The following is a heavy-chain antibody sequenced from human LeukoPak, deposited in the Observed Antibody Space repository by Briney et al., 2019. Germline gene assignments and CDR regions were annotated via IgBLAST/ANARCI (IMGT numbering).Heavy chain of an antibody. D-gene: IGHD6-6*01. V-gene: IGHV4-59*08. CDR2: IYYSGST. CDR1: GGSISSYY. Sequence: SETLSLTCTVSGGSISSYYWSWVRQPPGKGLEWIGYIYYSGSTNYNPSLKSRVTISVDTSKNQFSLKLSSVTAADTAVYYCARATYSSSSDDAFDIWGQGTMVTVSS. J-gene: IGHJ3*02. CDR3: ARATYSSSSDDAFDI.